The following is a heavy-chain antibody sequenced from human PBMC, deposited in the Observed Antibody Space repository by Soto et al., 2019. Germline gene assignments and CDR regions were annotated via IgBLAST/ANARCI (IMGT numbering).Heavy chain of an antibody. V-gene: IGHV3-30*03. CDR3: ARDIWSGDYKWFDS. CDR2: ISNDGRVQ. J-gene: IGHJ5*01. D-gene: IGHD3-3*01. CDR1: TSSINVHG. Sequence: QVQLVESGGGVVQPGRSLRLSCTSSTSSINVHGIQWVRQAPAKGLEWLAFISNDGRVQYYADSVKGRFTISRDYSKNTVDLQMNSLRNEETAVYYCARDIWSGDYKWFDSWGPGTLVTVSS.